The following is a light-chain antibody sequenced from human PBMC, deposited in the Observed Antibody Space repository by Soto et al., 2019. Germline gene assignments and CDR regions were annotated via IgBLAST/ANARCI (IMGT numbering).Light chain of an antibody. CDR1: SSNIGAGYD. CDR2: GNS. CDR3: QSYDSSLFWV. Sequence: QSVLTQPPSVSGAPGQRVTISCTGSSSNIGAGYDVHWYQQLPGTAPKLLIYGNSNRPSGVPDRFSGSKSGTSASLAITGLQAEDADDYYCQSYDSSLFWVFGGGTKLTVL. J-gene: IGLJ3*02. V-gene: IGLV1-40*01.